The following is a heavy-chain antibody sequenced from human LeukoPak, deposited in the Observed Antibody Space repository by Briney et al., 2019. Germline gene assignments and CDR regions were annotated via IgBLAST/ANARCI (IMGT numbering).Heavy chain of an antibody. V-gene: IGHV3-53*01. CDR1: GFTVSTNY. D-gene: IGHD3-16*01. CDR3: ARSLYRDYYFDY. Sequence: PGGSLRLFCAVSGFTVSTNYMSWVRQAPGKGLEWVSFIYSDGSTYYADSVKGRFTISRDNSKNTLYLQMNSLRAEDTAVYYCARSLYRDYYFDYWGQGALVTVS. J-gene: IGHJ4*02. CDR2: IYSDGST.